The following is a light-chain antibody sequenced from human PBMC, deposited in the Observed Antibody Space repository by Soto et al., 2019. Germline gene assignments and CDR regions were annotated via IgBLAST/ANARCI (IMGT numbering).Light chain of an antibody. Sequence: DIVMTQSPDSLAVSLGERATINCKSSQSALYSSNNKNYLAWYQQKPGQPPKLLIYWASTRESGVPDRFSGSGSGTDFTLTISSLQAEDVAVYYCQQYYTTPPTFGPGTKVDFK. CDR1: QSALYSSNNKNY. CDR2: WAS. V-gene: IGKV4-1*01. CDR3: QQYYTTPPT. J-gene: IGKJ3*01.